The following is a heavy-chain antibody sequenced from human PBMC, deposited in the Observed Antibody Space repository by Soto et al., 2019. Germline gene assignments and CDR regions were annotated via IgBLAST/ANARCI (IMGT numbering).Heavy chain of an antibody. Sequence: VQLVHSGTEVKEPGASVRVSCKASGYTFTAHSLHWARQAPGQGLEWMGWMIVSHDWPRYAPQFQGRLTFETDTIGTTSYMHLARLTPDDTAVYFSAREPEAGVPGDYWGQGAPVVVSS. D-gene: IGHD6-19*01. CDR2: MIVSHDWP. V-gene: IGHV1-3*01. J-gene: IGHJ4*02. CDR3: AREPEAGVPGDY. CDR1: GYTFTAHS.